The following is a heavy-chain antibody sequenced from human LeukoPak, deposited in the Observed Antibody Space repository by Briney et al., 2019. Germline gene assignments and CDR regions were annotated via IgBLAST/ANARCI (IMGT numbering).Heavy chain of an antibody. CDR1: GYSISSGYY. V-gene: IGHV4-38-2*01. CDR2: IYHSGSA. CDR3: ARQEYYYGSGSYYPFDY. J-gene: IGHJ4*02. D-gene: IGHD3-10*01. Sequence: SETLSLTCAVSGYSISSGYYWGWIRQPPGKGLEWIGSIYHSGSAYYNPSLKSRVTISVDTSKNQFSLKLSSVTAADTAVNYCARQEYYYGSGSYYPFDYWGQGTLVTVSS.